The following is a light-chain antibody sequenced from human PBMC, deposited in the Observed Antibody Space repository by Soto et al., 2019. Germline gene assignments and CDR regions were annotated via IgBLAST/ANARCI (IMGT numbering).Light chain of an antibody. CDR1: SSNLGAGYD. CDR2: GNS. V-gene: IGLV1-40*01. Sequence: QSVLTQPPSVSGAPGQRVTISCTGSSSNLGAGYDVPWYQQLPGTAPKLLIYGNSNRPSGVPDRFSGSKSGTSASLAITGLQAEDEADYYCQSYDSSLSGSVVFGGGTKVTVL. J-gene: IGLJ2*01. CDR3: QSYDSSLSGSVV.